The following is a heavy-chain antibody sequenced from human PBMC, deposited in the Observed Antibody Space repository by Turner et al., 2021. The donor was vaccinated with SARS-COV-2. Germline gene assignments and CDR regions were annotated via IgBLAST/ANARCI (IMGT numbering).Heavy chain of an antibody. CDR1: GFTFSSYT. V-gene: IGHV3-21*01. D-gene: IGHD3-22*01. J-gene: IGHJ3*02. CDR3: ARWRKVPYYDSSGYYPDAFDI. CDR2: ISSSSAYI. Sequence: EVQLVESGGGLVKPGGSLRLSCAASGFTFSSYTMNWVRQAPGKGLEWVSSISSSSAYIYYADSVKGRFTISRDNAKNSLYLQINSLRAEDTAVFYCARWRKVPYYDSSGYYPDAFDIWGHGTMVTVSS.